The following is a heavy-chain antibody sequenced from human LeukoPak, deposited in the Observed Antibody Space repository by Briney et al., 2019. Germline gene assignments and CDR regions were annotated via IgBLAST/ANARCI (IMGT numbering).Heavy chain of an antibody. V-gene: IGHV3-23*01. CDR2: ISGSGGST. Sequence: GGSLRLSCAASGFTFSSYAMSWVRQAPGKGLEWVSAISGSGGSTYYADSVKGRFTISRDNSKNTLSLQMDSLRPEDTAVYYCAREAPDWNDGSFDYWGQGSLVTVSS. J-gene: IGHJ4*02. CDR1: GFTFSSYA. CDR3: AREAPDWNDGSFDY. D-gene: IGHD1-1*01.